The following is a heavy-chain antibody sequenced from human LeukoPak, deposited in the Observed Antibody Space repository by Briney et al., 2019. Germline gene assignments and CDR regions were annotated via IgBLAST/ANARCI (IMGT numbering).Heavy chain of an antibody. J-gene: IGHJ4*02. D-gene: IGHD1-7*01. V-gene: IGHV1-69*04. CDR3: ARGANYDRLDY. CDR2: IIPILGIA. CDR1: GGTFSSYA. Sequence: GASVKVSCKASGGTFSSYAISWVRQAPGQGLEWMGRIIPILGIANYAQKFQGRVTITADKSTSTAYMELRSLRSDDTAVYYCARGANYDRLDYWGQGTLVTVSS.